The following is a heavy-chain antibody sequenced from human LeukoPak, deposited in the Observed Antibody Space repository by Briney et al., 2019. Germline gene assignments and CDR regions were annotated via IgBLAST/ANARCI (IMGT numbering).Heavy chain of an antibody. Sequence: PSEILFLTCTFSGGSISSGGYYWSWLRQHPGKCLGWIGYIYYSGSTYYNPSLKSRVTISVDTSKNQCSVKLRSVTAADTAVYYCASGDGYNYRYFACWGQGTLVAASS. V-gene: IGHV4-31*03. CDR2: IYYSGST. CDR3: ASGDGYNYRYFAC. D-gene: IGHD3-22*01. CDR1: GGSISSGGYY. J-gene: IGHJ4*02.